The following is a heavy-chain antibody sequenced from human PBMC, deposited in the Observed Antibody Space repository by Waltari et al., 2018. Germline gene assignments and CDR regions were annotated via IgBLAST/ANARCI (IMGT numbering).Heavy chain of an antibody. Sequence: QVQLQESGPGLVKPSETLSLTCAVSGYSISSGYYWGWLRQPPGKGLEWIGSIYHRGSTYYNPSLKSRVTISVDTSKNQFSLKLSSVTAADXAVYYCARRGVTYYYDSRIDYWGQGTLVTVSS. CDR2: IYHRGST. D-gene: IGHD3-22*01. J-gene: IGHJ4*02. V-gene: IGHV4-38-2*01. CDR1: GYSISSGYY. CDR3: ARRGVTYYYDSRIDY.